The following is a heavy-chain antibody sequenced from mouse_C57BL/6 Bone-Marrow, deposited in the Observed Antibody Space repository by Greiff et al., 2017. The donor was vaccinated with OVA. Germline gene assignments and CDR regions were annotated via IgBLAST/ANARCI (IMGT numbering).Heavy chain of an antibody. Sequence: QVQLQQPGAELVRPGSSVKLSCKASGYTFTSYWMHWVKQRPIQGLEWIGNIDPSDSETHYNQKFKDKATLTVDKSSSTAYMQLSSLTSEDSAVYYCARRGLTTWCAYWGQGTLVTVSA. CDR2: IDPSDSET. CDR3: ARRGLTTWCAY. D-gene: IGHD2-12*01. V-gene: IGHV1-52*01. CDR1: GYTFTSYW. J-gene: IGHJ3*01.